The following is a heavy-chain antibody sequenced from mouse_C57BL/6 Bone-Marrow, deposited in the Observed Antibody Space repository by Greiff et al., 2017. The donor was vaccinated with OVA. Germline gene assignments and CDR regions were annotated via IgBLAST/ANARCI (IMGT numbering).Heavy chain of an antibody. V-gene: IGHV5-6*02. D-gene: IGHD2-2*01. J-gene: IGHJ2*01. Sequence: DVMLVESGGDLVKPGGSLKLSCAASGFTFSSYGMSWVRQTPDKRLEWVATISSGGSYTYYPDSVKGRFTISRDNAKNTLDLRRSRLKSEDTAMYYCARHEWLRLDYWGQGTTLTVSS. CDR3: ARHEWLRLDY. CDR2: ISSGGSYT. CDR1: GFTFSSYG.